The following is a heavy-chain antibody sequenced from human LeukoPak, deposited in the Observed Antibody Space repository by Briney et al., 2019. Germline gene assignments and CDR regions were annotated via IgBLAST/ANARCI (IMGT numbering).Heavy chain of an antibody. D-gene: IGHD3-10*01. V-gene: IGHV1-8*01. CDR2: MNPNSGNT. Sequence: ASVKVSCKXSGYTFTSYDINWVRQATGQGLEWMGWMNPNSGNTGYAQKFQGRVTMTRNTSISTAYMELSSLRSEDTAVYYCARGSPVGYYYGSGDYFDYWGQGTLVTVSS. CDR3: ARGSPVGYYYGSGDYFDY. CDR1: GYTFTSYD. J-gene: IGHJ4*02.